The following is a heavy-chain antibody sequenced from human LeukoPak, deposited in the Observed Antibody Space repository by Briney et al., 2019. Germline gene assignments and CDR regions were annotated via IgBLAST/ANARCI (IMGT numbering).Heavy chain of an antibody. J-gene: IGHJ4*02. Sequence: SETLSLACAVYGGSFSGYYWSWIRQPPGKGLEWIGEINHSGSTNYNPSLKSRVTISVDMSKNQFSLKLSSVTAADTAVYYCAREEVAVAFDYWGQGTLVTVSS. CDR1: GGSFSGYY. CDR3: AREEVAVAFDY. D-gene: IGHD6-19*01. CDR2: INHSGST. V-gene: IGHV4-34*01.